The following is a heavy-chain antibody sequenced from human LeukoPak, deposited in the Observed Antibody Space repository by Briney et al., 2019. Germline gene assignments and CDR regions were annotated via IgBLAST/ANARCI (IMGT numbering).Heavy chain of an antibody. CDR2: INTNSGGT. D-gene: IGHD1-26*01. V-gene: IGHV1-2*02. Sequence: ASVKVSCKGSGYTFTGHYIHWVRQAPGQGLEWMGWINTNSGGTNYAENFQGRVTMTRDPSITTAYMELSRLRSDDTAVYYCARFSRWELLHPDFDYWGQGTLVTVSS. CDR3: ARFSRWELLHPDFDY. J-gene: IGHJ4*02. CDR1: GYTFTGHY.